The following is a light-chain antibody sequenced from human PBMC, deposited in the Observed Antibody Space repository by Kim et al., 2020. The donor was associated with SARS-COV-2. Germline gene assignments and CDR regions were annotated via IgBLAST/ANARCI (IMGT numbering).Light chain of an antibody. V-gene: IGLV3-1*01. CDR2: QDS. J-gene: IGLJ1*01. CDR1: KLGDKY. Sequence: LSPGQPASITCSGDKLGDKYACWYQQKPGPSPVLVIYQDSKRPSGIPERFSGSNSGNTATLTISGTQAMDEADYYCQAWDSSTYVFGTGTKVTVL. CDR3: QAWDSSTYV.